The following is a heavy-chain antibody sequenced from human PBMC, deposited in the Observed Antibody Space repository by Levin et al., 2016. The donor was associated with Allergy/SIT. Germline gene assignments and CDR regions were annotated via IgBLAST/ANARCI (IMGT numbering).Heavy chain of an antibody. V-gene: IGHV4-39*01. CDR1: GASISSSTNY. J-gene: IGHJ6*02. D-gene: IGHD2-15*01. CDR3: VRGVRLGYCTGGKCYSTFYGMDV. CDR2: FYESGST. Sequence: SETLSLTCSVSGASISSSTNYWSWIRQPPGKGLEWIGSFYESGSTYYNPSLKSRVTISVDTSKNQFSLKVNSLTAADTSVYYCVRGVRLGYCTGGKCYSTFYGMDVWGQGTTVTVSS.